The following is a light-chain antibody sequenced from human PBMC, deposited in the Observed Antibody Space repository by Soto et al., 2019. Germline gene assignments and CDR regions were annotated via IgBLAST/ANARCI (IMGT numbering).Light chain of an antibody. CDR1: QSGSTF. CDR3: QQRGDWPPIT. CDR2: NAS. V-gene: IGKV3-11*01. J-gene: IGKJ5*01. Sequence: EIVLTQSPATLSLSPGERAILSCRASQSGSTFLAWFQQKPGQPPRLLIYNASNRTTGIPARFSGSGSGTDFTLSISSLESEDFAVYYCQQRGDWPPITFGQGTRLEIK.